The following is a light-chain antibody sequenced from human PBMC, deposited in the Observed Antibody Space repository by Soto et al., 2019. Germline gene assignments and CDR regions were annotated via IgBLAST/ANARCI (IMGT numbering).Light chain of an antibody. CDR3: GTWDSTLNVGV. CDR1: RSNIGNNY. J-gene: IGLJ2*01. V-gene: IGLV1-51*01. Sequence: QSVLTQPPSVSAASGQKVIMSCSGTRSNIGNNYVSWYQHLPGTAPKLLIYDNDQRPSGIPDRFSGSKSVTSATLAITGLQTGDEADYYCGTWDSTLNVGVFGGGTQLTVL. CDR2: DND.